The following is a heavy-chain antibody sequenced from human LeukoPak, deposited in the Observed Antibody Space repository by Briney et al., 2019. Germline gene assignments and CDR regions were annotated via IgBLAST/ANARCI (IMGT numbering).Heavy chain of an antibody. CDR1: GFTFSTFS. CDR2: ISGSSSDV. CDR3: ARVTTSGSYKFDY. D-gene: IGHD3-10*01. Sequence: GGSLRLSCAASGFTFSTFSMNWVRQAPGKGLEWVSSISGSSSDVYYEDSVKGRFTISRDNSKNTLYLQMNSLRAEDTAVYYCARVTTSGSYKFDYWGQGTLVTVSS. J-gene: IGHJ4*02. V-gene: IGHV3-21*04.